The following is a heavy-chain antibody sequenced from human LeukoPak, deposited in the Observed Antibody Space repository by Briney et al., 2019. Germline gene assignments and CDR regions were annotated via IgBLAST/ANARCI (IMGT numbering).Heavy chain of an antibody. D-gene: IGHD3-10*01. CDR3: ARPGYGSGSYYYY. J-gene: IGHJ4*02. Sequence: GGSLRLSCAASGFTFSSDSMNWVRQAPGKGLEWVSYISSSSSTIYYADSVKGRFTISRDNAKNSLYLQMNSLRAEDTAVYYCARPGYGSGSYYYYWGQGTLVTVSS. V-gene: IGHV3-48*01. CDR2: ISSSSSTI. CDR1: GFTFSSDS.